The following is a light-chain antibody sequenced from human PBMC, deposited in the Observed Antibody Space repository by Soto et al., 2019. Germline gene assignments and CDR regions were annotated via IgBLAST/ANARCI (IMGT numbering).Light chain of an antibody. CDR1: IGDIGGYNY. CDR2: VVN. CDR3: CSYAGCSLV. Sequence: QSALTQPRSVSVSSRQSVTISCIEAIGDIGGYNYFSWYQHHPGKVPKLIIFVVNKRPSGVPDRFSGSKSVNTASLTISGLQPEDEADYYCCSYAGCSLVFGGGTKVTVL. J-gene: IGLJ2*01. V-gene: IGLV2-11*01.